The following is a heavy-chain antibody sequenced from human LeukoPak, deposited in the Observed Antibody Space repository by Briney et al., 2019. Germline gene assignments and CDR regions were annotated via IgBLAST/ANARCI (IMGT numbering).Heavy chain of an antibody. Sequence: GGSLRLSCAASGFTFSSYWMSWVRQAPGKGLEWVANIKHDGSEIYYVDSVKGRFTISRDNSKNTLYLQMNSLRAEDTAVYYCARDSESVYYYGMDVWGQGTTVTVSS. CDR3: ARDSESVYYYGMDV. J-gene: IGHJ6*02. CDR1: GFTFSSYW. V-gene: IGHV3-7*03. CDR2: IKHDGSEI.